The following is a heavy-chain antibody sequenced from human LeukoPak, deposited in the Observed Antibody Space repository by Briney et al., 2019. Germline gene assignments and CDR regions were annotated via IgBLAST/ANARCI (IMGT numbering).Heavy chain of an antibody. Sequence: GGSLRLSCAASGFTISRSSMHWVRQAPGKGLEFVSAISRSGGNTYYANSVKGRFTISRDTSKNTLYLQVGSLRAEDMAVYYCARGSRKHYDGSGYYQYWGQGTLVTVSS. J-gene: IGHJ4*02. V-gene: IGHV3-64*01. CDR2: ISRSGGNT. CDR3: ARGSRKHYDGSGYYQY. CDR1: GFTISRSS. D-gene: IGHD3-22*01.